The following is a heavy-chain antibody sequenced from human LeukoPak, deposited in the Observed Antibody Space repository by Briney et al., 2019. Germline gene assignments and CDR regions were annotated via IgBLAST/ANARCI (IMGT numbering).Heavy chain of an antibody. CDR2: IYYSGST. Sequence: SETLSLTCTVSGGSISTSNYYWGWIRQPPGKGLEWIGSIYYSGSTYYNPSLKSRVTISVDTSKNQFSLKLSSVTAADTAVYYCASDLYYFDYWGQGTLVTVSS. CDR3: ASDLYYFDY. J-gene: IGHJ4*02. CDR1: GGSISTSNYY. V-gene: IGHV4-39*07.